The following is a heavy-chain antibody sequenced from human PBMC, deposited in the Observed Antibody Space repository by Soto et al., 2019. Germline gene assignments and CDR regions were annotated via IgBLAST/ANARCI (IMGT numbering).Heavy chain of an antibody. D-gene: IGHD3-10*01. CDR3: ASGITLVRGIIINYYYYGMDV. Sequence: SETLSLTCAVYGGSFSGYYWSWIRQPPGKGLEWIGEINHSGSTNYNPSLKSRVTISVDTSKNQFSLKLSSVTAADTAVYYCASGITLVRGIIINYYYYGMDVWGQGTTVIVS. CDR1: GGSFSGYY. CDR2: INHSGST. J-gene: IGHJ6*02. V-gene: IGHV4-34*01.